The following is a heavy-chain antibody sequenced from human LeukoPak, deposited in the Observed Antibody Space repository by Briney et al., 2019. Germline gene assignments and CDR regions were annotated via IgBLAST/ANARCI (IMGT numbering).Heavy chain of an antibody. CDR3: AKDTYSVNSRELYGMDV. J-gene: IGHJ6*02. CDR2: ISWDAGTT. CDR1: GFTFSSYW. V-gene: IGHV3-43*01. D-gene: IGHD3-10*01. Sequence: PGGSLRLSCAASGFTFSSYWMHWVRQAPGKGLEWVSLISWDAGTTYYADSVKGRFTISRDNSKNSLYLQMNSLRTEDTALYYCAKDTYSVNSRELYGMDVWGQGTTVTVSS.